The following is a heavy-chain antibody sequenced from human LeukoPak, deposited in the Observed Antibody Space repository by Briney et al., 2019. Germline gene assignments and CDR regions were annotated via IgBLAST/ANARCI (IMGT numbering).Heavy chain of an antibody. J-gene: IGHJ5*02. D-gene: IGHD2-2*01. CDR2: IYYSGST. V-gene: IGHV4-39*07. CDR3: AREVDAAAAYNWFDP. Sequence: SETLSLTCTVSGGSISSSSYYWVWIRQPPGKGLEWIGTIYYSGSTYYKPSLKRRVTISVGTSKNQFSLKLSSVTAADTAVYYCAREVDAAAAYNWFDPWGQGTLVTVSS. CDR1: GGSISSSSYY.